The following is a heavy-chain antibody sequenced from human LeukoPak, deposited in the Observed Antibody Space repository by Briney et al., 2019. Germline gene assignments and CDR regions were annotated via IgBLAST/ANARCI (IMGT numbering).Heavy chain of an antibody. V-gene: IGHV1-69*05. CDR1: GSTFSSYP. J-gene: IGHJ6*03. D-gene: IGHD3-22*01. Sequence: SVKVSCKASGSTFSSYPISWVRQAPRQGLEWMGGIIPIFGTANYAQKFQGRVTITTDESTSTAYMELNSLRSEDTAVYYCARGIRGYYYYYMDVWGKGTTVTVSS. CDR2: IIPIFGTA. CDR3: ARGIRGYYYYYMDV.